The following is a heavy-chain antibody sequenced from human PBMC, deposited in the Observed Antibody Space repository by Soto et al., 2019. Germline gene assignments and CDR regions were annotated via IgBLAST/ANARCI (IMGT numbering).Heavy chain of an antibody. CDR3: ANLSIPQIAVAVNAGY. CDR2: ISGSGGST. V-gene: IGHV3-23*01. J-gene: IGHJ4*02. CDR1: GFTFGDYA. D-gene: IGHD6-19*01. Sequence: GGSLRLSCTASGFTFGDYAMSWFRQAPGKGLEWVSAISGSGGSTYYADSVKGRFTISRDNSKNTLYLQMNSLRAEDTAVYYCANLSIPQIAVAVNAGYWGQGTLVTVSS.